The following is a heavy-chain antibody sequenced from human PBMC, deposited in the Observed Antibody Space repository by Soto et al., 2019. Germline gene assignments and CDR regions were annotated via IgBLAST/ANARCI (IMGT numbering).Heavy chain of an antibody. V-gene: IGHV1-69*02. CDR2: IIPILGIA. J-gene: IGHJ2*01. CDR3: ARARGDTAMVTFRPSPGYWYFDL. Sequence: QVQLVQSGAEVKKPGSSVKVSCKASGGTFSSYTISWVRQAPGQGLEWMGRIIPILGIANYAQKFQGRVTITADDAAMSAYMELGSGRSEDTDVYYCARARGDTAMVTFRPSPGYWYFDLWGRGTLGTVSS. D-gene: IGHD5-18*01. CDR1: GGTFSSYT.